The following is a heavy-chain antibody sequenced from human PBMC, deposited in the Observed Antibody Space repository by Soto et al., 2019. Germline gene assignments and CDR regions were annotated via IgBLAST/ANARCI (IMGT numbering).Heavy chain of an antibody. CDR2: IYYSGST. D-gene: IGHD4-17*01. CDR3: ARGHYYGDYVYYFDY. J-gene: IGHJ4*02. V-gene: IGHV4-30-4*01. CDR1: GGSISSGDYY. Sequence: QVQLQESGPGLVKPSQTLSLTCTVSGGSISSGDYYWSWIRQPPGKGLEWIGYIYYSGSTYYNPSLKSRVTISGDTSKNQFSRRMSYVTAADKAVYYCARGHYYGDYVYYFDYWGQGTLVTVSS.